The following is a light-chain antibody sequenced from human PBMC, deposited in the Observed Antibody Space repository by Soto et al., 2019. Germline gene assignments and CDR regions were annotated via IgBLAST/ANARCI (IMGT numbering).Light chain of an antibody. J-gene: IGKJ1*01. CDR2: GAS. CDR1: ESVSSH. CDR3: QQYGSSGT. Sequence: ERVMTQSPATLSVSPGERATLSCRASESVSSHLAWYQQKPGLAPRLLIYGASTRATGVPARFIGSGSGTEFTLTISSLQSEDFAIYYCQQYGSSGTFGQGTKVDIK. V-gene: IGKV3-15*01.